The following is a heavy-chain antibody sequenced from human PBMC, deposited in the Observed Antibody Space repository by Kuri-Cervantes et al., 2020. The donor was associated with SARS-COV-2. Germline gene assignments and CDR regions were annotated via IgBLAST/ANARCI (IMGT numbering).Heavy chain of an antibody. CDR2: VRSDGSNK. V-gene: IGHV3-30*02. CDR3: AKDYYSSSSNYFDY. J-gene: IGHJ4*02. D-gene: IGHD6-6*01. CDR1: GFIFSSYG. Sequence: GESLKISCAASGFIFSSYGMHWVRQAPGKGLEWVAFVRSDGSNKHYTDSVKGRFTISRDNSKNTLYLQMNSLRAEDTAVYYCAKDYYSSSSNYFDYWGQGTLVTVSS.